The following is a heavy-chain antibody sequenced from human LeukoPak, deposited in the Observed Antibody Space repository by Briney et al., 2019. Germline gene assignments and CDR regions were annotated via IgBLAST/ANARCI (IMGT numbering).Heavy chain of an antibody. V-gene: IGHV4-59*01. D-gene: IGHD3-22*01. CDR3: AREDSSGSRYFDL. CDR2: IYYSGST. J-gene: IGHJ2*01. Sequence: SETLSLTCTVSGGSISSYYWSWIRQPPGKGLEWIGYIYYSGSTNYNPSLKSRVTISVDTSKNQFSLKLSSVTAADTAVYYCAREDSSGSRYFDLWGRGTLVPVSS. CDR1: GGSISSYY.